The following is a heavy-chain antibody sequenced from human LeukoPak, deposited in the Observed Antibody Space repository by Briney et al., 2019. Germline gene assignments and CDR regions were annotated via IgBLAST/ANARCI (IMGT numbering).Heavy chain of an antibody. V-gene: IGHV3-23*01. J-gene: IGHJ4*02. CDR3: SKDLERHTVGYFDS. Sequence: PGGSLRLSCAASGFIFSNYAMSWVRQAPGKRLEWVSSLSGNERDIRYADSVGGRFTISRDNSENLLYLRMTSLGAEDTAIYYCSKDLERHTVGYFDSWGQGVLVTVSS. CDR2: LSGNERDI. D-gene: IGHD1-1*01. CDR1: GFIFSNYA.